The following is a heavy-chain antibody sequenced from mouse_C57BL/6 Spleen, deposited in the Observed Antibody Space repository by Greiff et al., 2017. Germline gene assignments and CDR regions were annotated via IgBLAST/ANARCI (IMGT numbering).Heavy chain of an antibody. CDR3: ARHSPYYYAMDY. D-gene: IGHD6-1*01. J-gene: IGHJ4*01. CDR1: EYEFPSHD. CDR2: INSDGGST. Sequence: DVMLVESGGGLVQPGESLKLSCESNEYEFPSHDMSWVRKTPEKRLELVAAINSDGGSTYYPDTLERRFIISRDNTKKTLYLQMSSLKSEDTALYYCARHSPYYYAMDYWGQGTSVTVSS. V-gene: IGHV5-2*01.